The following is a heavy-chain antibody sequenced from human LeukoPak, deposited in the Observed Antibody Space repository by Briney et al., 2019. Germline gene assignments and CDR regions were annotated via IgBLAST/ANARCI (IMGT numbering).Heavy chain of an antibody. CDR2: LFYGGSI. J-gene: IGHJ4*02. CDR3: AGLFVGEYYGSGYYFDD. D-gene: IGHD3-10*01. CDR1: GGSITNNNYY. V-gene: IGHV4-39*02. Sequence: SETLSLTCTVSGGSITNNNYYWGWIRQPPEKGLERIGTLFYGGSISYNPSLKSRVTISVDTSKNHLSLKLNSVTAADTAVYFCAGLFVGEYYGSGYYFDDWGQGTLVTVTS.